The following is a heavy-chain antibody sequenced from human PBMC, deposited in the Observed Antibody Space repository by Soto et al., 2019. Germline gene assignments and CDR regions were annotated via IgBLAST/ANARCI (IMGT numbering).Heavy chain of an antibody. D-gene: IGHD3-22*01. J-gene: IGHJ4*02. CDR1: GFTFSSYW. V-gene: IGHV3-74*01. Sequence: EVQLVESGGGLVQPGGSLRLSCAASGFTFSSYWMHWVRQAPGKGLVWVSRINSDGSSTSYADSVKGRFSISRDNAKNTLYLQMNSLRAEDTAVYYCARDLRLYYDSSGYFRPGYWGQGTLVTVSS. CDR3: ARDLRLYYDSSGYFRPGY. CDR2: INSDGSST.